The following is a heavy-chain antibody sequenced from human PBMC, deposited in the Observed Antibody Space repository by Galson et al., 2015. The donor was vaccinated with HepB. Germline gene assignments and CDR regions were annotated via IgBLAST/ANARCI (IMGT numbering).Heavy chain of an antibody. CDR2: INPSGGST. V-gene: IGHV1-46*03. J-gene: IGHJ4*02. CDR1: FTSYY. CDR3: ARDWGTDYYDSSGRDY. D-gene: IGHD3-22*01. Sequence: FTSYYMHWVRQAPGQGLEWMGIINPSGGSTSYAQKFQGRVTMTRDTSTSTVYMELSSLRSEDTAVYYCARDWGTDYYDSSGRDYWGQGTLVTVSS.